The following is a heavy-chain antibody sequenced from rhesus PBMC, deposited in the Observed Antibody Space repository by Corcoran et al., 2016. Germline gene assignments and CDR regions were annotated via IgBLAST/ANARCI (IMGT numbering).Heavy chain of an antibody. CDR3: ARVYGSGYYTRWYFDL. J-gene: IGHJ2*01. CDR2: IDSRGST. Sequence: QLQLQESDPGLVKPSETLSLTCAVSGGSISGYWWSWIRQPPGTGLEWIGRIDSRGSTDYNPSLKSRVTISRDTSKNQFSLKLSSVTAADTAVYYCARVYGSGYYTRWYFDLWGPGTPITISS. D-gene: IGHD3-28*01. V-gene: IGHV4-160*01. CDR1: GGSISGYW.